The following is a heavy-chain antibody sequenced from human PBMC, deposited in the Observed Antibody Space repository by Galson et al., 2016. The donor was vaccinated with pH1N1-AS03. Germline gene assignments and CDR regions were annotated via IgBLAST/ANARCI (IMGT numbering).Heavy chain of an antibody. CDR2: ISFTNAYR. J-gene: IGHJ6*02. V-gene: IGHV3-11*03. CDR1: GFNLSDYY. CDR3: ARARGGEDAWSQDV. Sequence: SLRLSCAASGFNLSDYYMTWSRQAPGKGLEWVAYISFTNAYRHYADSVKGRFTITRDNAKDSLYLQMDSLRVEDAAVYYCARARGGEDAWSQDVWGQGTTVTVSS. D-gene: IGHD3-16*01.